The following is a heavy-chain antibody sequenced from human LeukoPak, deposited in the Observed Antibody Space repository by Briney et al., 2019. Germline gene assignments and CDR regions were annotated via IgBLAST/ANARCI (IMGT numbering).Heavy chain of an antibody. CDR1: GYTFTSYD. CDR2: INPNSGGT. Sequence: ASVKVSCKASGYTFTSYDINWVRQAPGQGLEYMGWINPNSGGTNSSQRFQDRVTLTRDTSISTAFMELTRLTSDDTAVYYCARAYGSGSSYHPDYWGQGTLVTVSS. D-gene: IGHD3-10*01. J-gene: IGHJ4*02. V-gene: IGHV1-2*02. CDR3: ARAYGSGSSYHPDY.